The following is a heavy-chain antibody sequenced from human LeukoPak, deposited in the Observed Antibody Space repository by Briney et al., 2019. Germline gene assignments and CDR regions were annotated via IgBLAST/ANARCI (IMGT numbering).Heavy chain of an antibody. CDR1: GYTFTSYG. CDR3: AIHLTHYDIFTGPGCFDY. CDR2: ISAYNGNT. J-gene: IGHJ4*02. D-gene: IGHD3-9*01. V-gene: IGHV1-18*01. Sequence: ASVKVSCKASGYTFTSYGISWVRQAPGQGLEWMGWISAYNGNTNYAQKLQGRVTMTTDTSTSTAYMELRSLRSDDTAVYYCAIHLTHYDIFTGPGCFDYWGQGTLVTVSS.